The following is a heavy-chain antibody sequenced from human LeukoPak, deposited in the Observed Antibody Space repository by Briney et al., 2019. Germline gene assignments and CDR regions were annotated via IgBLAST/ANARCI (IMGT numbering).Heavy chain of an antibody. V-gene: IGHV3-7*01. D-gene: IGHD3-22*01. Sequence: PGGSLRLSCAASGFTFSSYWMSWVRQAPGKGLEWVANIKQDGSEKYYVDSVKGRFTISRDNAKNSLYLQMNSLRAEDTAVYYCFRVTMIVGGVWGNDAFDIWGQGTMVTVSS. CDR2: IKQDGSEK. CDR1: GFTFSSYW. CDR3: FRVTMIVGGVWGNDAFDI. J-gene: IGHJ3*02.